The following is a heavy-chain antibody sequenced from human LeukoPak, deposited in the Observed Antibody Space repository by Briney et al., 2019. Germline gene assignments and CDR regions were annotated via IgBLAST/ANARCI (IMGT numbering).Heavy chain of an antibody. V-gene: IGHV3-21*01. J-gene: IGHJ6*02. CDR3: AKCGYSSSWYFFVYYYGMDV. Sequence: GGSLRLSCAASGFTFSSYSMNWVRQAPGKGLEWVSSISSSSSYIYYADSVKGRFTISRDNAKNSLYLQMNSLRAEDTAVYYCAKCGYSSSWYFFVYYYGMDVWGQGTTVTVSS. CDR2: ISSSSSYI. D-gene: IGHD6-13*01. CDR1: GFTFSSYS.